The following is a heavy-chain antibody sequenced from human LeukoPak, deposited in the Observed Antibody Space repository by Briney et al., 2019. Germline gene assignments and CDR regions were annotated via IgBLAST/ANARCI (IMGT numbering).Heavy chain of an antibody. Sequence: GSSVKLSCKASGYTFTGYYMHWVRQAPPQGLEWMGWVNPNSGGTNYAQKFQGKVTMTRAKSISPDYMELSRLRSDDTAVYYCARDGYSSSSHASPQRYYYYYMDVWGKGTTVTVSS. V-gene: IGHV1-2*02. CDR1: GYTFTGYY. D-gene: IGHD6-6*01. J-gene: IGHJ6*03. CDR3: ARDGYSSSSHASPQRYYYYYMDV. CDR2: VNPNSGGT.